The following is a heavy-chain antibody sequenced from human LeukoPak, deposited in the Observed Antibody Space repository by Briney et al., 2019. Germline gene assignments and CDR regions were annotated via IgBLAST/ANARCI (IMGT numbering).Heavy chain of an antibody. Sequence: SETLSLTCGVYGESFSGDFWTWSRQAPGKGLEWIGEINHSGRTNYRPSLTSRVTISVDTSMNQFSLKLRSVTAADTAMYYCARGQYDSGGYHYGIRAFYFDYWGQGILVTVSS. D-gene: IGHD3-22*01. CDR2: INHSGRT. CDR3: ARGQYDSGGYHYGIRAFYFDY. V-gene: IGHV4-34*01. J-gene: IGHJ4*02. CDR1: GESFSGDF.